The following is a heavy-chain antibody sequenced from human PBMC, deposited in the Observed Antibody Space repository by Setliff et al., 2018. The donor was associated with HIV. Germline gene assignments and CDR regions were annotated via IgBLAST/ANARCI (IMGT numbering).Heavy chain of an antibody. Sequence: PSETLSLTCAVYGGSFSGYYWSWIRQPPGKGLEWIGEINHSGSTNYNPSLKSRVTISVDTSKNQFSLKLSSVTAADTAVYYCARGRFTIPRGYYYYYMDVWGKGTTVTVSS. D-gene: IGHD1-1*01. J-gene: IGHJ6*03. CDR3: ARGRFTIPRGYYYYYMDV. CDR1: GGSFSGYY. V-gene: IGHV4-34*01. CDR2: INHSGST.